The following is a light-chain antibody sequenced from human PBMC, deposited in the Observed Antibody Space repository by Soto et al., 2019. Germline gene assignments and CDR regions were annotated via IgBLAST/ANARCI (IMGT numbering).Light chain of an antibody. V-gene: IGKV1-39*01. CDR3: QQSYSTLT. J-gene: IGKJ5*01. CDR2: AAS. Sequence: DVQMTQSPSSLSASVGDRVTITCRASQSVSIYLNWYQQKPGKAPNLLISAASSLQNGVPSRFRGSGSGTDFTLTISGLQREDFATYYCQQSYSTLTFGQGTRLEIK. CDR1: QSVSIY.